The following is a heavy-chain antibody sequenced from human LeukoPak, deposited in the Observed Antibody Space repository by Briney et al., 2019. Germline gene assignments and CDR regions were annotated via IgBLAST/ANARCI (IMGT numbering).Heavy chain of an antibody. CDR3: ARGPTRANSTDY. CDR2: ISTSGSII. V-gene: IGHV3-11*04. CDR1: GFPFSDYY. Sequence: GGALMLSCAASGFPFSDYYMSWIRQAPGKGLGGVSYISTSGSIIYHADSVKGRFTISRDNAKNSLYLQMNSLRAEDTAVYYCARGPTRANSTDYWGQGALVTVSS. D-gene: IGHD2/OR15-2a*01. J-gene: IGHJ4*02.